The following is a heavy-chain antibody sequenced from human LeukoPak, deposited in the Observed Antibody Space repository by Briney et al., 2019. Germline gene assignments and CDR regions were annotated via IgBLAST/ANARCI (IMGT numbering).Heavy chain of an antibody. J-gene: IGHJ4*02. Sequence: GGSLRLSCAASGFTFSSYWMSWVRQAPGKGLEWVANIKQDGSEKYYVDPVKGRFTISRDNAKNSLYLQMNSLRAEDTAVYYCARGARQWLVPDFDYWGQGTLVTVSS. CDR2: IKQDGSEK. CDR1: GFTFSSYW. D-gene: IGHD6-19*01. CDR3: ARGARQWLVPDFDY. V-gene: IGHV3-7*01.